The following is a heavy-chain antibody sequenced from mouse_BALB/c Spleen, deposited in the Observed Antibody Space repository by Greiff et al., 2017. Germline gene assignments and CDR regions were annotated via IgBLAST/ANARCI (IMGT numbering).Heavy chain of an antibody. CDR3: ARLTDGYYGDY. J-gene: IGHJ2*01. V-gene: IGHV3-2*02. D-gene: IGHD2-3*01. Sequence: EVQLQQSGPGLVKPSQSLSLTCTVTGYSITSDYAWNWIRQFPGNKLEWMGYISYSGSTSYNPSLKSRISITRDTSKNQFFLQLNSVTTEDTATYYCARLTDGYYGDYWGQGTTLTVSS. CDR1: GYSITSDYA. CDR2: ISYSGST.